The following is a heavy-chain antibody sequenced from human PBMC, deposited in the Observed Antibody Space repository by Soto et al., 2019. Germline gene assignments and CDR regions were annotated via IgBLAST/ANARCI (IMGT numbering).Heavy chain of an antibody. D-gene: IGHD3-10*01. CDR2: IYHSGST. CDR1: SGSISSSNW. V-gene: IGHV4-4*02. CDR3: ARDRVDYYGSGSYIVAFDI. J-gene: IGHJ3*02. Sequence: SETLSLTCAVSSGSISSSNWWSRIRQPPGKGLEWIGEIYHSGSTNYNPSLKSRVTISVDKSKNQFSLKLSSVTAADTAVYYCARDRVDYYGSGSYIVAFDIWGQGTMVTVSS.